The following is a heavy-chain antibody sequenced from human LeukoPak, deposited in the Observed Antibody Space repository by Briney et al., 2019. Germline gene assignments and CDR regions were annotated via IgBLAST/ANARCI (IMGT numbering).Heavy chain of an antibody. D-gene: IGHD6-13*01. CDR1: GFTFNSYW. CDR3: ERGYSSSWYHWLDP. J-gene: IGHJ5*02. V-gene: IGHV3-74*01. CDR2: INNDGSTT. Sequence: PGGSLRLSCAASGFTFNSYWMHWVRQAPGRGLVWVPQINNDGSTTRYADSVKGRFTISRDNAENTLYLQMNSLRAEDAAVYYCERGYSSSWYHWLDPGGQGTLATVS.